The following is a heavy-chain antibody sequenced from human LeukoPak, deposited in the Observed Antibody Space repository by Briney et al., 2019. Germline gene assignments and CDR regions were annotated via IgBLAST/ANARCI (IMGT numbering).Heavy chain of an antibody. V-gene: IGHV4-59*12. Sequence: SETLSLTCTVSGGSISNYYWSWIRQPPGKGLEWIGYIYYSGSTNYNPSLKSRVTISVDKSKNQFSLKLSSVTAADTAVYYCARVASIAARPPVNAFDIWGQGTMVTVSS. D-gene: IGHD6-6*01. CDR3: ARVASIAARPPVNAFDI. J-gene: IGHJ3*02. CDR2: IYYSGST. CDR1: GGSISNYY.